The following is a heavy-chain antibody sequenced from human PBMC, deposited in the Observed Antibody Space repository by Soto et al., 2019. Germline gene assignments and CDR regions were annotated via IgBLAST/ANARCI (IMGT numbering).Heavy chain of an antibody. J-gene: IGHJ5*02. CDR2: ISGSGATT. CDR1: GFTFSTYA. Sequence: EVQALESGGGLVQPGGSLRLSCAASGFTFSTYAMSWVRQAPGKGLEWVSAISGSGATTYYADSVKGRFTISRDNSKNTLYLQMNSLRVEDTAVDYCAKDTRFDPWGQGTLVTVSS. CDR3: AKDTRFDP. V-gene: IGHV3-23*01.